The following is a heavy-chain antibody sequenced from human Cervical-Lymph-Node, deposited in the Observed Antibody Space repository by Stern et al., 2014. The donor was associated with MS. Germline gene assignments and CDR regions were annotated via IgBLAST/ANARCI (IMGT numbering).Heavy chain of an antibody. V-gene: IGHV3-11*01. J-gene: IGHJ6*02. Sequence: VQLVQSGGGVVKPGGSLRLSSGACEFTFSDYSLSWIRQAPGKGLEWVSYILGSGTTIYYAASVKGRFTISRDNAKNSLYLQMNSLRAEDTAVYYCARFYDFWSGGMDVWGQGTAVTVSS. D-gene: IGHD3-3*01. CDR2: ILGSGTTI. CDR1: EFTFSDYS. CDR3: ARFYDFWSGGMDV.